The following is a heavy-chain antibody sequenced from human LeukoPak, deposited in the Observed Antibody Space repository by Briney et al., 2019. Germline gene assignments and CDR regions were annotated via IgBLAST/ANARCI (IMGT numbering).Heavy chain of an antibody. D-gene: IGHD1-1*01. Sequence: LGESLKISCQGSGYSFTSYWIIWVRQMPGKGLEWMGRIDPSDSVTNYSPSFQGHVTFSVDKSISTAYLQWSSLKASDTALYYCARLPLDNWNGVSWDQGTLVTVSS. CDR3: ARLPLDNWNGVS. J-gene: IGHJ5*02. V-gene: IGHV5-10-1*01. CDR2: IDPSDSVT. CDR1: GYSFTSYW.